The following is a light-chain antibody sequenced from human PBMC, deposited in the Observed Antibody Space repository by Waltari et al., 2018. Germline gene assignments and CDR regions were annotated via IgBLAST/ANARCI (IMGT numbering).Light chain of an antibody. CDR3: SSYSSISFLV. Sequence: QSALTQPASVSGSPGQSITISCTGTSSDVGNYNYVSWYQQHPGKAPKLMIHEVNTRPSGFSNRFSGSKSGDTASLTISGLQGEDEADYYCSSYSSISFLVFGSGTTVTVL. CDR1: SSDVGNYNY. CDR2: EVN. V-gene: IGLV2-14*01. J-gene: IGLJ1*01.